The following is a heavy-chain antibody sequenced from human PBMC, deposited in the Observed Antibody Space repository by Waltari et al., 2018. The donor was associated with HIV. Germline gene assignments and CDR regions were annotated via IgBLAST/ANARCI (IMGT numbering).Heavy chain of an antibody. V-gene: IGHV3-23*01. D-gene: IGHD5-18*01. CDR2: ITGGGGTT. Sequence: EVQLLESGGGLVQPGGSLRLSCAASGFIFSDYVMNWVRQVPGKGLEWVSGITGGGGTTYYPGSVKGRFTISRDNSKNTLYVQIDSLRAEDSAVYYCARSRDTYEIPSYFDNWGQGALVTVSS. J-gene: IGHJ4*02. CDR1: GFIFSDYV. CDR3: ARSRDTYEIPSYFDN.